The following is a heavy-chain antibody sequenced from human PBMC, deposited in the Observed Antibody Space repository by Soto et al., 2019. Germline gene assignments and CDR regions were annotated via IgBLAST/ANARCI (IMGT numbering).Heavy chain of an antibody. CDR2: ISYGGIDK. J-gene: IGHJ4*02. V-gene: IGHV3-30*18. CDR3: AKDLREMATIRPDY. Sequence: PGGSLRLSCAASGFTFSSFGIHWVRQAPGKGLEWVAVISYGGIDKNYGDSVKGRFAISRENSKNMVYLQMNSLRAEDTAAYYCAKDLREMATIRPDYWGQGILVTVSS. D-gene: IGHD5-12*01. CDR1: GFTFSSFG.